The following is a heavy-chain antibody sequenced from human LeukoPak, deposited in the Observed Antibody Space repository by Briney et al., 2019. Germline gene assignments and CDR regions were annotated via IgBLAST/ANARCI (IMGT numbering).Heavy chain of an antibody. CDR2: LTESGRT. J-gene: IGHJ4*02. CDR1: GGSFSGYF. D-gene: IGHD3-16*02. Sequence: SETLSLTCAVYGGSFSGYFWSWIRQPPGKGLEWIGELTESGRTSYDPSLKSRVTIAEDTSKNQFSLKLSSVTAADTAVYYCARWSLRGCYGSPCFDYWGQGTLVTVSS. CDR3: ARWSLRGCYGSPCFDY. V-gene: IGHV4-34*01.